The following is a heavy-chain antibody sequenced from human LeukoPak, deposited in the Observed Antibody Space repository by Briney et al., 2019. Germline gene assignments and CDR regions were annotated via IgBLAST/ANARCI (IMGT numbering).Heavy chain of an antibody. CDR1: GYTFTGYY. J-gene: IGHJ6*03. CDR2: IIPIFGTA. V-gene: IGHV1-69*06. CDR3: ARDARHGSGSYYYYYYMDV. D-gene: IGHD3-10*01. Sequence: VASVKVSCKASGYTFTGYYVHWVRQAPGQGLEWMGGIIPIFGTANYAQKFQGRVTITADKSTSTAYMDLSSLRSEDTAVYYCARDARHGSGSYYYYYYMDVWGKGTTVIVSS.